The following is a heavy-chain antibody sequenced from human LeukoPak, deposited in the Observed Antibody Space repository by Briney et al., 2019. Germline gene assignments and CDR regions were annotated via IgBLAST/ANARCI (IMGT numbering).Heavy chain of an antibody. D-gene: IGHD3-9*01. V-gene: IGHV3-74*01. CDR1: GFTFSNYW. CDR3: AKVDFPG. CDR2: IKGDGSST. Sequence: GGSLRLSCAASGFTFSNYWMHWVRQTPGEGLVCVSLIKGDGSSTTYADSVKGRFTISRDNAKNSLYLQMNSLRAEDTALYYCAKVDFPGWGQGTLVTVSS. J-gene: IGHJ4*02.